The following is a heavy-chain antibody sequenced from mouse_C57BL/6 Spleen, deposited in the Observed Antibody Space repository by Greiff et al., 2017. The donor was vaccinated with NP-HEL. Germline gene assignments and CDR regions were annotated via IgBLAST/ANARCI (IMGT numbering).Heavy chain of an antibody. CDR3: ATHSSYAMDY. D-gene: IGHD1-1*01. CDR2: SDPEDSET. CDR1: GFNIKDYY. Sequence: EVQVVESGAELVKPGASVKLSCTASGFNIKDYYMHWVKQRTEQGLEWIGRSDPEDSETKYAPKFQGKATVKADTSSNTAYLQLSRLTSEDTAVYYCATHSSYAMDYWGQGTSVTVSS. J-gene: IGHJ4*01. V-gene: IGHV14-2*01.